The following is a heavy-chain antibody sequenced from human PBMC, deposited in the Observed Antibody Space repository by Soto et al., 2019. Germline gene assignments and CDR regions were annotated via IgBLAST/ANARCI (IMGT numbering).Heavy chain of an antibody. V-gene: IGHV3-30-3*01. J-gene: IGHJ5*02. CDR3: ARERLYTKNWFDP. D-gene: IGHD1-1*01. CDR1: GFTFSSYA. CDR2: ISYDGSNK. Sequence: QVQLVESGGGVVQPGRSLRLSCAASGFTFSSYAMHWVRQAPGKGLEWVAVISYDGSNKYYADSVKGRFTISRDNSKNTLYLQMNSLRAEDTAVYYCARERLYTKNWFDPWGQGTLVTVSS.